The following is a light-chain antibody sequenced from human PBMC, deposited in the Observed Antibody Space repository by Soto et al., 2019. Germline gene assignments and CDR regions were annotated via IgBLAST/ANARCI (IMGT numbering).Light chain of an antibody. J-gene: IGLJ3*02. CDR1: ALPKQF. V-gene: IGLV3-25*02. CDR2: KDT. Sequence: SYELTQPPSMSVSPEQTARITCSGDALPKQFAYWYQQKTAQAPLLVIYKDTERPSGIPERFTGSNSGTTVTLNISGVQAEDEADYYCLSPDISGNSWVFGGGTKLTVL. CDR3: LSPDISGNSWV.